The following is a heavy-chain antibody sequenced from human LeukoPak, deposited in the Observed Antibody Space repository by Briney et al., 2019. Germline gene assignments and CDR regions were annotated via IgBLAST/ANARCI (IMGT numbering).Heavy chain of an antibody. CDR2: IYYSGST. D-gene: IGHD5-24*01. Sequence: SETLSLTCTVSGGSISSYYWSWIRQPPGKGLGWIGYIYYSGSTNYNPSLKSRVTISVDTSKNQFSLKLSSVTAADTAVYYCARATIATILIDIWGQGTMVTVSS. J-gene: IGHJ3*02. CDR1: GGSISSYY. CDR3: ARATIATILIDI. V-gene: IGHV4-59*01.